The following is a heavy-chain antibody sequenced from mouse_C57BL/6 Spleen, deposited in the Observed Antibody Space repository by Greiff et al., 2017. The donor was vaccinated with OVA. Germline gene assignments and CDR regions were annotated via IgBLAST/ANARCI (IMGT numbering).Heavy chain of an antibody. V-gene: IGHV1-5*01. D-gene: IGHD1-1*01. CDR2: IYPGNSDT. CDR1: GYTFTSYW. CDR3: TRDYYGSSYSYAMDY. J-gene: IGHJ4*01. Sequence: EVQLQQSGTVLARPGASVKMSCKTSGYTFTSYWMHWVKQRPGQGLEWIGAIYPGNSDTSYNQKFKGKAKLTAVTSASTAYMELSSLTNEDSAVYYCTRDYYGSSYSYAMDYWGQGTSVTVSS.